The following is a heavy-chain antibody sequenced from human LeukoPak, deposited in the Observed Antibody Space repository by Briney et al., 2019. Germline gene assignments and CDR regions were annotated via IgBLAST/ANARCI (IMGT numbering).Heavy chain of an antibody. Sequence: GASVKVSCKASGYTFTSYYMHWVRQAPGQGLEWMGIINPSGGSTSYAQKFQGRVTMTRDTSTRTVYMELSSLRSEDTAVYYCARDPALGYCSSTSCYGFDYWGQGTLVTVSS. CDR2: INPSGGST. CDR1: GYTFTSYY. D-gene: IGHD2-2*01. V-gene: IGHV1-46*01. CDR3: ARDPALGYCSSTSCYGFDY. J-gene: IGHJ4*02.